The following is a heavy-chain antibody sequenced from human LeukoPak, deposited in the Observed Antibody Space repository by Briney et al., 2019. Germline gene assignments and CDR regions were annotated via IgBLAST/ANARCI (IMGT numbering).Heavy chain of an antibody. D-gene: IGHD3-10*01. CDR3: ARGQGYGSGSYDDY. CDR1: GGTFSSYA. Sequence: ASVKVSCKASGGTFSSYAISWVRQAPGQGLEWMGRIIPIFGTANYAQKFQGRVTITTDESTSTAYMELSSLRSEDTAVYYCARGQGYGSGSYDDYWGQGTLVTVSS. CDR2: IIPIFGTA. J-gene: IGHJ4*02. V-gene: IGHV1-69*05.